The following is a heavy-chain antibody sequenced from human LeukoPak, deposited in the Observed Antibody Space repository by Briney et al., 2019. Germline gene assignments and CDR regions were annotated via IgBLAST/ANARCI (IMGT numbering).Heavy chain of an antibody. Sequence: PSETLSLTCTVSGGSISSHYYWNWFRQPAGKGLEWIGRIYSSGNSYYNASLQSRVTMSVDTSKNQFSLKLSSVTAADTAVYYCARHQGWLQLGSEVYYFDYWGQGTLVTVSS. CDR3: ARHQGWLQLGSEVYYFDY. V-gene: IGHV4-4*07. J-gene: IGHJ4*02. CDR1: GGSISSHYY. D-gene: IGHD5-24*01. CDR2: IYSSGNS.